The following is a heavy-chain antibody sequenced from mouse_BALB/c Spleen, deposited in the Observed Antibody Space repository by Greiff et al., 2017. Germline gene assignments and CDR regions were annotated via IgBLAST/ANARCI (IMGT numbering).Heavy chain of an antibody. V-gene: IGHV5-4*02. CDR1: GFTFSDYY. D-gene: IGHD1-2*01. CDR3: ARGGIHYYGYWYFDV. CDR2: ISDGGSYT. Sequence: EVMLVESGGGLVKPGGSLKLSCAASGFTFSDYYMYWVRQTPEKRLEWVATISDGGSYTYYPDSVKGRFTISRDNAKNNLYLQMSSLKSEDTAMYYCARGGIHYYGYWYFDVWGAGTTVTVSS. J-gene: IGHJ1*01.